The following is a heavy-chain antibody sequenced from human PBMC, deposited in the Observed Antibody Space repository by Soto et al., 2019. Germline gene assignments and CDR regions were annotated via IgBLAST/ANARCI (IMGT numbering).Heavy chain of an antibody. D-gene: IGHD3-3*01. J-gene: IGHJ6*02. Sequence: PGGSLRLSCAASGFTFSSYAMSWVRQAPGKGLEWVSAISGSGSTYYADSVKGRFTISRDNSKNTLYLQMNSLRAEETAVYYCERGELRFLEWSKDYYGMDVWGQGPTVTVSS. CDR2: ISGSGST. CDR3: ERGELRFLEWSKDYYGMDV. V-gene: IGHV3-23*01. CDR1: GFTFSSYA.